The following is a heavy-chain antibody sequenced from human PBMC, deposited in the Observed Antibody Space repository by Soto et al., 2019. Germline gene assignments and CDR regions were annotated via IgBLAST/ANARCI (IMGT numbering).Heavy chain of an antibody. J-gene: IGHJ4*02. CDR2: ISRGGSVI. V-gene: IGHV3-11*01. D-gene: IGHD3-10*01. CDR1: GFSFIDSY. Sequence: SLRLSVSASGFSFIDSYMSWIRQSPGKGLEWVSYISRGGSVIYYADSVKVRFTISRDDAKNSLYLQMNSLRAEDTAIYYCASDSHAVDLGYWGQGTLVTVSS. CDR3: ASDSHAVDLGY.